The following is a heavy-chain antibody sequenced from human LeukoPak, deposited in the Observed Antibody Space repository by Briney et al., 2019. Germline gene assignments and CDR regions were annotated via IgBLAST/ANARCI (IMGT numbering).Heavy chain of an antibody. CDR1: GGSFSGYY. CDR2: INHSGST. CDR3: ARGLEDVTVTTFDY. V-gene: IGHV4-34*01. Sequence: SETLSLTCAVYGGSFSGYYWSWIRQPPGKGLEWIGEINHSGSTNYNPSLKSRVTISVDTSKNQFSLKLSPVTAADTAVYYCARGLEDVTVTTFDYWGQGTLVTVSS. J-gene: IGHJ4*02. D-gene: IGHD4-17*01.